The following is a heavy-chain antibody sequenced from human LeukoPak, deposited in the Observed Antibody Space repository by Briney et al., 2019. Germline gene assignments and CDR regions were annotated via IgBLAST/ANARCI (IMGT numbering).Heavy chain of an antibody. CDR3: CTGSGTNY. V-gene: IGHV3-15*01. CDR1: GFTFTDAW. J-gene: IGHJ4*02. D-gene: IGHD2-2*01. CDR2: IKRKVDGETT. Sequence: GGSLRLSCAASGFTFTDAWVTWVRQAPGKGLEWVGRIKRKVDGETTDYAAPVKGRFTVSRDDPKNTIYLQMNNLKTEDTAVYYCCTGSGTNYWGQGTLVTVSS.